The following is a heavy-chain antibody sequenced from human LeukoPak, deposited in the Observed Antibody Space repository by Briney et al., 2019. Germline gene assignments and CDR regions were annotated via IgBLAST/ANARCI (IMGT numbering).Heavy chain of an antibody. CDR1: GFTFSAYW. CDR3: AREGRLLGAFDV. V-gene: IGHV3-7*01. CDR2: IKPDGSHV. Sequence: GGSLRLSCAASGFTFSAYWMNWVRQAPGKGLEWVADIKPDGSHVSYVDSVKGRFSISRDNAQNSLYLQVSSLRAEDTAIYYCAREGRLLGAFDVWGQGTMVTVSS. J-gene: IGHJ3*01.